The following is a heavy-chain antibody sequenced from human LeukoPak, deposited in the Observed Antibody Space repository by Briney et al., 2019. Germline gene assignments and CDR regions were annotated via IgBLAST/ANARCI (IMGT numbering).Heavy chain of an antibody. D-gene: IGHD3-10*01. CDR1: GHSFANYG. Sequence: GASVKVSCKASGHSFANYGFSWVRQAPGQGLEWMGSISAHNGNTNYAQKFQGRVTMTTDTSTTTAYMALRSLRSNDTAVYYCAREVVNYHGSGSFSPRQDYYGMDVWGQGTRVIVSS. CDR2: ISAHNGNT. V-gene: IGHV1-18*04. CDR3: AREVVNYHGSGSFSPRQDYYGMDV. J-gene: IGHJ6*02.